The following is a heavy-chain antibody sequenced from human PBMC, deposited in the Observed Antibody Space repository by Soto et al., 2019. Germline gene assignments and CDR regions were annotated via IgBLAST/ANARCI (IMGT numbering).Heavy chain of an antibody. V-gene: IGHV1-18*01. CDR1: GYSFTNYG. D-gene: IGHD1-26*01. J-gene: IGHJ6*02. CDR2: ISTYNGDT. CDR3: TRDGMRAYDMDV. Sequence: ASVKVSCKASGYSFTNYGISWVREAPGQGLEWMGWISTYNGDTDYPQKLQGRVTMTTDTSTRTVYMELRSLRDEDTAVYYCTRDGMRAYDMDVWGQGTTVTVSS.